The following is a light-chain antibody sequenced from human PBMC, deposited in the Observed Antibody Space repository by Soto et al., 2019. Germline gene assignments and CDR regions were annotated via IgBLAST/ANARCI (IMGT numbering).Light chain of an antibody. CDR2: GAS. CDR3: QQRSNWPSIT. J-gene: IGKJ5*01. V-gene: IGKV3-11*01. Sequence: EIVLTQSPATLSLSPGERATLSCRASQSASSYLAWYQQKPGQAPRLLIYGASNRATGIPARFSGSGSGTDFTLTISSLEPEDFAVYHCQQRSNWPSITFGQGTRLEVK. CDR1: QSASSY.